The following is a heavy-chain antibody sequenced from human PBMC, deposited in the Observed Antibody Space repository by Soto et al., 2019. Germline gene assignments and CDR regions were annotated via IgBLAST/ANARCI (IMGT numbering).Heavy chain of an antibody. V-gene: IGHV4-39*01. Sequence: SETLSLTCTVSGGSISSSSYYWGWIRQPPGKGLEWIGSIYYSGSTYNNPSLKSRVTISVDTSKNQFSLKLSSVTAADTAVYYCAGLKYFHSSDYLVHCGQGTRVTVSS. CDR1: GGSISSSSYY. J-gene: IGHJ4*02. D-gene: IGHD3-22*01. CDR2: IYYSGST. CDR3: AGLKYFHSSDYLVH.